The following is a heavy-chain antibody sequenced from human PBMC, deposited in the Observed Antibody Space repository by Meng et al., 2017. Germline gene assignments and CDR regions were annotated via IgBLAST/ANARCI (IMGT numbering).Heavy chain of an antibody. CDR3: ARGLRYFDWLSSDAFDI. CDR2: INPNSGGT. D-gene: IGHD3-9*01. CDR1: GYTFTGYY. J-gene: IGHJ3*02. Sequence: ASVQVSCKASGYTFTGYYMHWVRQAPGQGLEWMGWINPNSGGTNYAQKFQGRVTMTRDTSISTAYMELSRLRSDDTAVYYCARGLRYFDWLSSDAFDIWGQGTMVTVSS. V-gene: IGHV1-2*02.